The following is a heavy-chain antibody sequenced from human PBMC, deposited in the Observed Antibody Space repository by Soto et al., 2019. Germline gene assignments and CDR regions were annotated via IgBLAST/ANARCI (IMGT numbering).Heavy chain of an antibody. CDR2: IYYSGST. CDR3: ATQEVGGSYVYTFDP. CDR1: GGSITSSSYY. Sequence: QLHLRESGPGLVKPSETLSLTCTVSGGSITSSSYYWGWIRQPPGKGLEWIGGIYYSGSTYYNPSLKSRFTISVDTSKNQFSLKLSSVTAADTAVYYCATQEVGGSYVYTFDPWGQGTLVTVSS. J-gene: IGHJ5*02. V-gene: IGHV4-39*01. D-gene: IGHD1-26*01.